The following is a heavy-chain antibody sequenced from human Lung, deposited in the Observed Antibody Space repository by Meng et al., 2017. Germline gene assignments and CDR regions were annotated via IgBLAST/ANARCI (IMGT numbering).Heavy chain of an antibody. D-gene: IGHD4-11*01. CDR1: GGSFSVYN. V-gene: IGHV4-34*01. CDR3: ARGPTTMAHDFDY. Sequence: QWGAGHLKPSGPRSSTCFVSGGSFSVYNWGWIRQPPGKGLEWIGEINHSGSTNYNPSRESRATISVDTSQNNLSLKLSSVTAADSAVYYCARGPTTMAHDFDYWGQGTLVTVSS. CDR2: INHSGST. J-gene: IGHJ4*02.